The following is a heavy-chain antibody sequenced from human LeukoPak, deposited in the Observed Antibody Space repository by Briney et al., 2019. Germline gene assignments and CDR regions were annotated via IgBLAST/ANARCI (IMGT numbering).Heavy chain of an antibody. V-gene: IGHV3-23*01. Sequence: PGGALRLSCAASGFSFISYAMTWVRQAPGKGLEWASGITSGGDTYYADSVKGRFTISRDNSKNTLYLQMDSLRVEDTAIYYCAKQYCRGPTCYSEDYWGQGILVTVSS. D-gene: IGHD2-15*01. CDR2: ITSGGDT. CDR1: GFSFISYA. J-gene: IGHJ4*02. CDR3: AKQYCRGPTCYSEDY.